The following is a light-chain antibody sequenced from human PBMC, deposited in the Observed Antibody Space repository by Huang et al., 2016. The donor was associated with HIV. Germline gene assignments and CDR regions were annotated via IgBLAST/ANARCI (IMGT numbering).Light chain of an antibody. CDR2: GAS. CDR1: HRISAT. Sequence: EIVMTQSPATLSVSPGEGATLSCRASHRISATLAWYQQKIVQAPRLRIYGASTRATGIPARFNGSGSGTEFTLTISSLQSEDFADYYCQQYDKWPPAFGQGTKVEIK. CDR3: QQYDKWPPA. J-gene: IGKJ1*01. V-gene: IGKV3-15*01.